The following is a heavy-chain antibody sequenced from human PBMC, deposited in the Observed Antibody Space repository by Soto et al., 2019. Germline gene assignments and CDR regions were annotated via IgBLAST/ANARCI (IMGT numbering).Heavy chain of an antibody. CDR2: IIPIFGTA. J-gene: IGHJ3*02. D-gene: IGHD2-21*02. Sequence: QVQLMQSGAEVKKPGSSVKVSCKASGGTFSSYAISWVRQAPGQGLEWMGGIIPIFGTANYAQKFQGRVTCTAYESTSTAYRELTSLRSEDTAVYYCARDSGMGIVVVTARDAFDIWGEGTMVTVSS. V-gene: IGHV1-69*12. CDR3: ARDSGMGIVVVTARDAFDI. CDR1: GGTFSSYA.